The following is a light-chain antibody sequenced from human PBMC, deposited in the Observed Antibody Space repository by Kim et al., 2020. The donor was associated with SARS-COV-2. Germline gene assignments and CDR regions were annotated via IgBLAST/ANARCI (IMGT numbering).Light chain of an antibody. CDR3: SSYTSTSTWV. V-gene: IGLV2-14*01. CDR2: DVS. CDR1: SSDVGGYNH. Sequence: QSALTQPASVSGSPGQSITISCTGTSSDVGGYNHVSWYQQHPGKGPKLMIYDVSKRPSGVSNRFSGSKSGNTASLTISGLQPEDEADYYCSSYTSTSTWVVGGGTKVTVL. J-gene: IGLJ3*02.